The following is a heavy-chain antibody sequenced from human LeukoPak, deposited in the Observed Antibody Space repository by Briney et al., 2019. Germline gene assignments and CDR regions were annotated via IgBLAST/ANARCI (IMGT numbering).Heavy chain of an antibody. CDR3: ARSSYYDFWWDY. CDR2: IIPIFGTA. CDR1: GYTFISYA. Sequence: SVKVSCKASGYTFISYAVNWVRQAPGQGLEWMGGIIPIFGTANYAQKFQGRVTITADESTSTAYMELSSLRSEDTAVYYCARSSYYDFWWDYWGQGTLVTVSS. V-gene: IGHV1-69*13. D-gene: IGHD3-3*01. J-gene: IGHJ4*02.